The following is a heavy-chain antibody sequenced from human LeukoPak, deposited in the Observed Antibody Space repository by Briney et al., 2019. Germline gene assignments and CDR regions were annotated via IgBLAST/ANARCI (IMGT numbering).Heavy chain of an antibody. D-gene: IGHD1-26*01. CDR3: ARRKDMGTYLSPIDY. CDR1: GYSFSNYW. V-gene: IGHV5-51*01. J-gene: IGHJ4*02. CDR2: IYPDDSDS. Sequence: GESLKISCKASGYSFSNYWIGWLRQMPGKGLEWMGIIYPDDSDSRNNLPNLGQATISVDKSINTAYLQWSSLKASDTAMYYCARRKDMGTYLSPIDYWGQGTLVTVSS.